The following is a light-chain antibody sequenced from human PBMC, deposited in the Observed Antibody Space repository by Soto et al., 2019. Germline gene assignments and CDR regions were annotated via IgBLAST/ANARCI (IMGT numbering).Light chain of an antibody. CDR3: SSYTSSNSNV. CDR1: SSDVGGSNY. V-gene: IGLV2-14*01. CDR2: DVT. J-gene: IGLJ1*01. Sequence: QSVLTQPASVSGSLGQLITISCTGTSSDVGGSNYVSWYQQFPGKAPKLMISDVTNRPSGVSNRFSGSKSGNTASLTISGLQAEDEADYYCSSYTSSNSNVFGTGTKLTVL.